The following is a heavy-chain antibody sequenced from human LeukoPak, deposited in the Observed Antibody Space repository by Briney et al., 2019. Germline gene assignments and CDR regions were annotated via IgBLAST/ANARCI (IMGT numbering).Heavy chain of an antibody. CDR2: IWYDGSTE. Sequence: PGRSLRLSCAASGLTFSSYGMHWVRQAPGKGLEWVAVIWYDGSTEYYADSVKGRFTISRDNSKNTLYLQINSLRAEDTAVYYCAKDLVRITMIVADRGYAFDIWGQGTMVTVSS. V-gene: IGHV3-33*06. CDR1: GLTFSSYG. D-gene: IGHD3-22*01. CDR3: AKDLVRITMIVADRGYAFDI. J-gene: IGHJ3*02.